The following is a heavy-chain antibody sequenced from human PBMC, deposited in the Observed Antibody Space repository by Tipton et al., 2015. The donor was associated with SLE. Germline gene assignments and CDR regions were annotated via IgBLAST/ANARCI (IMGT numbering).Heavy chain of an antibody. J-gene: IGHJ5*02. CDR2: IYYTGTT. V-gene: IGHV4-39*07. Sequence: TLSLTCIVSGGSISTNSWAWIRQPPGKGLEWIGTIYYTGTTYYNPSLKSRITISVDTANNHFSLKLTSVTAADTAVYYCARLIAASGGRSFPTWGQGTLVTVST. CDR1: GGSISTNS. D-gene: IGHD6-13*01. CDR3: ARLIAASGGRSFPT.